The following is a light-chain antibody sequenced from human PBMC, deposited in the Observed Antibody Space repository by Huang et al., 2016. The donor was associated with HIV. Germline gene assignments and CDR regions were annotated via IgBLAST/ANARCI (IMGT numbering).Light chain of an antibody. CDR3: QRYNNAPYT. CDR1: PGIGNF. V-gene: IGKV1-27*01. CDR2: AAS. Sequence: DIQMTQSPSSLSTSVGDTVTITCRASPGIGNFLAWYQQKPVKVPKLLSYAASTLHSGVPSRFAGSGSGTDFTLTISSLQPEDVATYYCQRYNNAPYTFGQGTKLDIK. J-gene: IGKJ2*01.